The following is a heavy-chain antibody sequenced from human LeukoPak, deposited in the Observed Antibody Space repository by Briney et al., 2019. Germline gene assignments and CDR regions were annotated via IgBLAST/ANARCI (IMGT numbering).Heavy chain of an antibody. Sequence: GGSLRLSCVASGFTFNNYWMDWVRQAPGKGLEWVASIKPDGSQKDYVDSVKGRFTISRDNGKNSLYLQLNSLRAEDTAVYYCARGGYFDWLAYFDYWGQGTLVTVSS. CDR1: GFTFNNYW. CDR2: IKPDGSQK. V-gene: IGHV3-7*01. D-gene: IGHD3-9*01. CDR3: ARGGYFDWLAYFDY. J-gene: IGHJ4*02.